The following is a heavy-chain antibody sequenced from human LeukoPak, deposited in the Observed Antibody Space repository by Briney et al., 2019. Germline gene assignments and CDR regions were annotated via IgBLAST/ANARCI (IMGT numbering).Heavy chain of an antibody. Sequence: ASVKVSCKASGYTFTNYDINWVRQATGQGLEWMGWMNPKSGYTGYAQKFQGRVTMTRDTSISTAYMERGSLRSEDTAVYYCARVTGSIDYWGHGNLVSVSS. V-gene: IGHV1-8*01. D-gene: IGHD1-26*01. J-gene: IGHJ4*01. CDR2: MNPKSGYT. CDR1: GYTFTNYD. CDR3: ARVTGSIDY.